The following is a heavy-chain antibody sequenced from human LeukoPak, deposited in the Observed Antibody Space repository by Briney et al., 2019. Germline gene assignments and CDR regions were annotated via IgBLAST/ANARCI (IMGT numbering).Heavy chain of an antibody. CDR3: ARGGSYSVYYFDY. CDR2: ISYDGSNK. Sequence: GGSLRLSCAASGFTFSSYGMHWVRQAPGKGLEWVAVISYDGSNKYYADSVKGRFTISRDNSKNTLYLQMNSLRAEDTAVYYCARGGSYSVYYFDYWGQGTLVTVSS. D-gene: IGHD1-26*01. CDR1: GFTFSSYG. V-gene: IGHV3-30*03. J-gene: IGHJ4*02.